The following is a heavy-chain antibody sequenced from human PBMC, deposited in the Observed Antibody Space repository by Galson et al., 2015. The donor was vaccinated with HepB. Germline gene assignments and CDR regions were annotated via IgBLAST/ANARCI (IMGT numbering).Heavy chain of an antibody. CDR1: GFTFGDYA. V-gene: IGHV3-49*03. CDR3: TRYYYGSGSYIPTDY. Sequence: SLRLSCAASGFTFGDYAMSWFRQAPGKGLEWVGFIRSKAYGGTTEYAASVKGRSTISRDDSKSIAYLQMNSLKTEDTAVYYCTRYYYGSGSYIPTDYWGQGTLVTVSS. D-gene: IGHD3-10*01. J-gene: IGHJ4*02. CDR2: IRSKAYGGTT.